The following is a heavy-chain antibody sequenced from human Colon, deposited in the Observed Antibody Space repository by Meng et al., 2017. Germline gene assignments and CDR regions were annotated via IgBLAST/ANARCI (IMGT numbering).Heavy chain of an antibody. CDR1: CLTFTSSY. J-gene: IGHJ4*02. D-gene: IGHD4-17*01. Sequence: VHPAKSLRRRAASSCLTFTSSYIHWVPQFPGHGLLCSARINQDVIVTYSSVSLKARFTVSRDNDNNTLYLQMNCLRIQDTSVYYCARINYAEDSWGQETLVTVSS. V-gene: IGHV3-74*01. CDR2: INQDVIVT. CDR3: ARINYAEDS.